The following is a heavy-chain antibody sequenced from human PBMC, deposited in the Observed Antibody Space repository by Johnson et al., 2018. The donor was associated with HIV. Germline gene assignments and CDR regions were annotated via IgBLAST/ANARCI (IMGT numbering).Heavy chain of an antibody. D-gene: IGHD4-23*01. CDR3: AKAIWGGGNLGMGAVDI. V-gene: IGHV3-30-3*01. CDR1: GFTFISYA. CDR2: ISYDGSNK. J-gene: IGHJ3*02. Sequence: QVHLVESGGGVVQPGRSLRLSCAASGFTFISYAMHWVRQAPGKGLEWVAVISYDGSNKYYADSVKGRFTISRDNSKNMLYLQMNSLRVEDTALYYCAKAIWGGGNLGMGAVDIWGQGTMVTVSS.